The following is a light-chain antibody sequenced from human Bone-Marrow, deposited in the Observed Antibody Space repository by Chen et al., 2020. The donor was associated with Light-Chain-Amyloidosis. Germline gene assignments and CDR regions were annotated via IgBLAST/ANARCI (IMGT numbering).Light chain of an antibody. CDR3: AVWDDSLSGRV. CDR1: WSNIGKNS. Sequence: QSVVTQPTSASGTPGQRVTISCSGSWSNIGKNSINWYQQLPGTAPKLLLYGNRQRPSGFPYRVSGSKSGTSASLAISGLQSEDEADYYCAVWDDSLSGRVFGGGTKLTVL. CDR2: GNR. J-gene: IGLJ3*02. V-gene: IGLV1-44*01.